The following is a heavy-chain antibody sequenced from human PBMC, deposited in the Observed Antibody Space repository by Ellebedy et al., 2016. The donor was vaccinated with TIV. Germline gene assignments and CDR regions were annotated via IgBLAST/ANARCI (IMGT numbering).Heavy chain of an antibody. CDR3: ARKTIGYYYYYMDV. D-gene: IGHD5-24*01. CDR2: ISSSGGTI. CDR1: GFTFSDYY. Sequence: GESLKISXAASGFTFSDYYMSWIRQAPGKGLEWVSYISSSGGTIYYGDSVKGRFTISRDNAKNSLYLEMNSLRAEDTAVYYCARKTIGYYYYYMDVWGKGTTVTVSS. J-gene: IGHJ6*03. V-gene: IGHV3-11*01.